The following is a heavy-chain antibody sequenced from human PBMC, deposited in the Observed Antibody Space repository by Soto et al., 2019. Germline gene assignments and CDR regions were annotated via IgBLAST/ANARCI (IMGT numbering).Heavy chain of an antibody. V-gene: IGHV3-30*03. Sequence: PGGSLRLSCAASGFTFRSYGMHWVRQAPGKGLEWVAVISYDGSNKYYADSVKGRFTISRDNSKNTLYLQMNSLRAEDTAVYYCARELCSGGSCYPSSYAFDIWGQGTMVTVSS. D-gene: IGHD2-15*01. CDR1: GFTFRSYG. CDR2: ISYDGSNK. J-gene: IGHJ3*02. CDR3: ARELCSGGSCYPSSYAFDI.